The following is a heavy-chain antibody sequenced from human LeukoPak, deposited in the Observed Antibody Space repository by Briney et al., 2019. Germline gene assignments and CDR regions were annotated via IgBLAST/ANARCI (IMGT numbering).Heavy chain of an antibody. CDR1: GFTFSSYA. CDR2: ISYDGSNK. D-gene: IGHD4-17*01. Sequence: GRSLRLSCAASGFTFSSYAMHWVRQAPGKGLEWVAVISYDGSNKYYADSVKGRFTISRDNSKNTLYLQMNSLRAEDTAVYYCARDRHYGDYSFYIDYWGQGTLVTVSS. J-gene: IGHJ4*02. V-gene: IGHV3-30*04. CDR3: ARDRHYGDYSFYIDY.